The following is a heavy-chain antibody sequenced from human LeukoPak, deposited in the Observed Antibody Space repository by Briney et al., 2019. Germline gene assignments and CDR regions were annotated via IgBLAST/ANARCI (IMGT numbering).Heavy chain of an antibody. Sequence: ASVKVSCKASGYTFTGYYMHWVRQAPGQGLEWMGWINPNSGGTNYAQKFQGRVTMTRDTSISTAYMGLSRLRSDDTALYYCARARRNCSGGSCYSDYWGQGTLVTVSS. CDR1: GYTFTGYY. CDR2: INPNSGGT. D-gene: IGHD2-15*01. CDR3: ARARRNCSGGSCYSDY. J-gene: IGHJ4*02. V-gene: IGHV1-2*02.